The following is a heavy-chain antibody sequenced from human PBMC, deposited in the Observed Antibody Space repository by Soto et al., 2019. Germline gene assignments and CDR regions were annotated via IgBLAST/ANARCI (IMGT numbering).Heavy chain of an antibody. V-gene: IGHV1-18*01. CDR1: GYTFVSYG. Sequence: QVQLVQSGAEVKEPGASVKVSCKASGYTFVSYGISWVRQAPGQGLEWMGWISPYNDNTKYAQKFQSRVTMTTDTSTSTVYMELRSLRSDDTAVYYCSRDAQKWLVAAFEIWGQGTMVTVSS. D-gene: IGHD6-19*01. CDR3: SRDAQKWLVAAFEI. J-gene: IGHJ3*02. CDR2: ISPYNDNT.